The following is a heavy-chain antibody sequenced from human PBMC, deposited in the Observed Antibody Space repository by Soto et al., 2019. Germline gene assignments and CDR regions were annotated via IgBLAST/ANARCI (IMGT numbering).Heavy chain of an antibody. Sequence: EVQLVESGGGLVQPGGSLRLSCAASGFTFSTYNLNWVRQAPGKGLEWLSFISSGGSTIYNADSVKGRFTISRDNARNSLYLQMNSLSAEDTAVYFCARDGDTSSLGYYYYMDVWGKGTTVTVSS. D-gene: IGHD6-6*01. CDR2: ISSGGSTI. CDR1: GFTFSTYN. V-gene: IGHV3-48*01. J-gene: IGHJ6*03. CDR3: ARDGDTSSLGYYYYMDV.